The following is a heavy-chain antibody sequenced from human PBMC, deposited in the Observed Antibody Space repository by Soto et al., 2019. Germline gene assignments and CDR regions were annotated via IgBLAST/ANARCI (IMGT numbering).Heavy chain of an antibody. V-gene: IGHV3-23*01. CDR1: GFTFSSYA. CDR2: ISGSGGST. J-gene: IGHJ6*03. CDR3: AKVTRGVIPKYYMDV. D-gene: IGHD3-10*01. Sequence: PGGSLSLSCAASGFTFSSYAMSWVRQAPGKGLEWVSAISGSGGSTYYADSVKGRFTISRDNSKNTLYLQMNSLRAEDTAVYYCAKVTRGVIPKYYMDVWGKGTTVTVSS.